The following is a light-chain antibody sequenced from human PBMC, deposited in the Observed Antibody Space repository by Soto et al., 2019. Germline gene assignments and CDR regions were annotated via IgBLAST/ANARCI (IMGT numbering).Light chain of an antibody. V-gene: IGLV3-21*04. J-gene: IGLJ3*02. CDR3: QVWDSSSDHPQWV. CDR2: YDS. CDR1: NIGSKS. Sequence: SYELTQPPSVSVAPGKTARITCGGNNIGSKSVHWYQQKPGQAPVLVIYYDSDRPSGIPERFSGSNSGNTATLTISRVEAGDEADYYCQVWDSSSDHPQWVFGGGTKVTVL.